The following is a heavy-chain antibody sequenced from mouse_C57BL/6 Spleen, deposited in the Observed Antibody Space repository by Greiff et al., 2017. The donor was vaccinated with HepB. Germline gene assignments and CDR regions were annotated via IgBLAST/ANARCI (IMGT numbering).Heavy chain of an antibody. V-gene: IGHV3-6*01. Sequence: EVQLQESGPGLVKPSQSLSLTCSVTGYSITSGYYWNWIRQFPGNKLEWMGYISYDGSNNYNPSLKNRISITRDTSKNQCFLKLNSVTTEDTATYYCARDAMDYWGQGTSVTVSS. CDR2: ISYDGSN. CDR1: GYSITSGYY. CDR3: ARDAMDY. J-gene: IGHJ4*01.